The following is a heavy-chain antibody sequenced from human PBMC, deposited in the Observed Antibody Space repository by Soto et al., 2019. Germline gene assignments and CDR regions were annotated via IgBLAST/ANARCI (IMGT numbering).Heavy chain of an antibody. CDR1: GFSINTYW. J-gene: IGHJ6*02. Sequence: EVQVAEAGGGLIQPGGSLRLSFAVSGFSINTYWMNWVRQPPGKGLEWVANIKGDGNEKNYVDPVRGRFTISRDNAGNSLYLDIHSLTVEDTAVYYCARAGSHGGMDVWGQGTTVTV. CDR2: IKGDGNEK. CDR3: ARAGSHGGMDV. V-gene: IGHV3-7*01.